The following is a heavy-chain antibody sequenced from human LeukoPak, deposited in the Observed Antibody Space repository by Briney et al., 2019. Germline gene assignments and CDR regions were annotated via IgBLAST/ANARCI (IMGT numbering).Heavy chain of an antibody. V-gene: IGHV3-7*01. CDR1: GGSFSGYY. D-gene: IGHD3-16*01. Sequence: ETLSLTCAVYGGSFSGYYWSWIRQPPGKGLEWLANIKGDGSDKNYVDSVKGRFTISRDNAKNSLFLQMSSLRGEDTALYYCATEHWGPNSWGQGTLVTVSS. CDR3: ATEHWGPNS. J-gene: IGHJ4*02. CDR2: IKGDGSDK.